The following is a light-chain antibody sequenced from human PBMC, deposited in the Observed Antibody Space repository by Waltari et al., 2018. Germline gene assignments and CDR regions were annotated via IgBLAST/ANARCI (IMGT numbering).Light chain of an antibody. V-gene: IGKV3-11*01. CDR2: DAS. J-gene: IGKJ2*01. Sequence: ELVLTQSPATLSFPPGDRATLSCRASQSISGYWAWYQQRPGQAPRLLISDASHRAAGVPARFSGSGSGTDFTLTISNLEPEDFAVYYCQQRSSWPPNYTFGQGTKLEFK. CDR3: QQRSSWPPNYT. CDR1: QSISGY.